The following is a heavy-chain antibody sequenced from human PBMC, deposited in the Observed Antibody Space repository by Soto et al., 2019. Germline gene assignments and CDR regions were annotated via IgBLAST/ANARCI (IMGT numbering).Heavy chain of an antibody. D-gene: IGHD6-19*01. CDR2: INHSGST. J-gene: IGHJ4*02. CDR1: GESFSGYY. Sequence: XETLTLTCAVSGESFSGYYWTWIRQPPGKGLEWIGEINHSGSTNYNPSLKSRVTMSVDTSKNQFSLKLSSVTAADTAVYYCASRGWTFDYWGQGPLVTVSS. V-gene: IGHV4-34*01. CDR3: ASRGWTFDY.